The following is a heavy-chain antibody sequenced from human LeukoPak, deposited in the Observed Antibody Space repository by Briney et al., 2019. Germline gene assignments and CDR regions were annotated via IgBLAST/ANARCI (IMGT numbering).Heavy chain of an antibody. CDR2: IYYSGST. V-gene: IGHV4-59*01. CDR1: GGSISSYY. J-gene: IGHJ3*02. CDR3: ARGLLDGYTHPAAFDI. D-gene: IGHD5-24*01. Sequence: SETLSLTCTVSGGSISSYYWSWIRQPPGKGLEWIGDIYYSGSTNYNPSPKSRVTISVDTSKNQFSLKLSSVTAADTAVYYCARGLLDGYTHPAAFDIWGQGTMVTVSS.